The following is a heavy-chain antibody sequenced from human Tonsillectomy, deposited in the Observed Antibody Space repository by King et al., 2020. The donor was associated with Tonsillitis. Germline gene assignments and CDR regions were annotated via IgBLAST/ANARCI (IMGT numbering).Heavy chain of an antibody. CDR3: TKGAGGSGSYYGE. J-gene: IGHJ4*02. V-gene: IGHV3-43*01. CDR1: GFIFDDYS. Sequence: VQLVESGGVVVQPGGSLRISCVASGFIFDDYSMHWVRQAPGKGLEWVSRISLDGGSTYYADSVKGRFTISRDNSKNSLYLQMNSVRTEDTALYYCTKGAGGSGSYYGEWGQGTLVTVSS. D-gene: IGHD3-10*01. CDR2: ISLDGGST.